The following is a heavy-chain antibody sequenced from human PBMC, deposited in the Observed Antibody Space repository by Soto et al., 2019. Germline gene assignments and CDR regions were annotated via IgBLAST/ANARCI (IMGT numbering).Heavy chain of an antibody. D-gene: IGHD5-12*01. V-gene: IGHV3-48*01. CDR1: GFTFSSYS. Sequence: GGSLRLSCAASGFTFSSYSMNWVRQAPGKGLEWVSYISSSSSTIYYADSVKGRFTISRDNAKNSLYLQMNSLRAEDTAVYYCARDRASDATITYSQAEYFQHWGPRTLGTVSS. J-gene: IGHJ1*01. CDR2: ISSSSSTI. CDR3: ARDRASDATITYSQAEYFQH.